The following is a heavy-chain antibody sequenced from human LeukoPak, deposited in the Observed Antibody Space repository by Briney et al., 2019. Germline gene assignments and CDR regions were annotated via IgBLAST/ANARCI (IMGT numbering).Heavy chain of an antibody. Sequence: GGSLRLSCAASGFTFSNYAMSWVRRAPGKGLEWFSTISGTGGSTVYADPVKGRFTISRDSSKNTLYLQMNSLRADDTAVYYCAKGVGSVIAYFFDYWGQGTLVTVSS. CDR2: ISGTGGST. J-gene: IGHJ4*02. V-gene: IGHV3-23*01. CDR1: GFTFSNYA. CDR3: AKGVGSVIAYFFDY. D-gene: IGHD3-10*01.